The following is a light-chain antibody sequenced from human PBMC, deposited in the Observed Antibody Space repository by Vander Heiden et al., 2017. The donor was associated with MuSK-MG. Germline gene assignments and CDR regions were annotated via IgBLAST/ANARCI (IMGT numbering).Light chain of an antibody. CDR1: QSVSSY. J-gene: IGKJ1*01. Sequence: EIVLTQSPATLSLSPGERATLSCRASQSVSSYLAWYQQKPGHAPRLLIYDASNRATGIPARFSGSGCGTDFSLTISSREPEDFAVYYCQQHSNWPPRTFGQGTRVEIK. CDR3: QQHSNWPPRT. V-gene: IGKV3-11*01. CDR2: DAS.